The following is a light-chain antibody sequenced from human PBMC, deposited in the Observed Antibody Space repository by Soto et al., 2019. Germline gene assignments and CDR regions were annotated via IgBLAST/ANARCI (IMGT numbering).Light chain of an antibody. CDR2: GIS. CDR3: QHYDSLPIT. J-gene: IGKJ5*01. V-gene: IGKV3-20*01. Sequence: IVLTQSPGTLSLSPGERATLFCRASQSVTSNYFAWYQQKPGQAPRLLIYGISDRATGIPDRFSGSGSGTDFTLTISRLEPEDFAVYYCQHYDSLPITFGQGTRLEIK. CDR1: QSVTSNY.